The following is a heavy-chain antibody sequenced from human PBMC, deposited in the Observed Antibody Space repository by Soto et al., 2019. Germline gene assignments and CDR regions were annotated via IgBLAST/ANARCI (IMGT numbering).Heavy chain of an antibody. CDR3: ARRGRKGYDSSGGFDP. V-gene: IGHV1-3*01. CDR1: GYTFTNYA. CDR2: INAGNGNT. J-gene: IGHJ5*02. D-gene: IGHD3-22*01. Sequence: ASVKVSCKASGYTFTNYAINWLRPAPGQRLEWMGWINAGNGNTKYSQKFQGRVTITRDTSASTAYMELSSLRSEDTAVYYCARRGRKGYDSSGGFDPWGQGTLVTVSS.